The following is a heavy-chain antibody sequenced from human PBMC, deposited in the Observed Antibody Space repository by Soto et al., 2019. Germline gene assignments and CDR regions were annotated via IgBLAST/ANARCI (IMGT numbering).Heavy chain of an antibody. V-gene: IGHV3-15*01. CDR3: TTGDRVYYDILTGYYRPDY. D-gene: IGHD3-9*01. Sequence: LRLSCAASGFTFSNAWMSWVRQAPGKGLEWVGRIKSKTDGGTTDYAAPVKGRFTISRDDSKNTLYLQMNSLKTEDTAVYYCTTGDRVYYDILTGYYRPDYWGQGTLVTVSS. J-gene: IGHJ4*02. CDR1: GFTFSNAW. CDR2: IKSKTDGGTT.